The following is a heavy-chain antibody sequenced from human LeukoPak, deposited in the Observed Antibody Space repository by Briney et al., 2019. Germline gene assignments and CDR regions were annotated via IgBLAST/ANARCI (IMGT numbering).Heavy chain of an antibody. CDR3: ARGSSSSVSWFDP. CDR2: IHTSGNT. D-gene: IGHD6-6*01. J-gene: IGHJ5*02. Sequence: ASETLSLTCTVSGGSISSGSYCWSWIRQPAGKGLEWIGHIHTSGNTNYNPSLKSRVTISVDTSKNQFSLKLSSVTAADTAVYYCARGSSSSVSWFDPWGQGTLVTVSS. V-gene: IGHV4-61*09. CDR1: GGSISSGSYC.